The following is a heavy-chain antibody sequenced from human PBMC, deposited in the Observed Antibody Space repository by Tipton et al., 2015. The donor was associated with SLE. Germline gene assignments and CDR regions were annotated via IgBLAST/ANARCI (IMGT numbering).Heavy chain of an antibody. J-gene: IGHJ5*02. Sequence: LRLSCTVSGGSVSSYYWSWIRQSPGKGLEWIAWLYYTGTTGYSPSLKSRITTSLDTSKNQFSLKLSSVTAADTALYYCAREDSSSWFYTRFDPWGQGTLVTVSS. CDR3: AREDSSSWFYTRFDP. D-gene: IGHD2-2*02. V-gene: IGHV4-59*02. CDR1: GGSVSSYY. CDR2: LYYTGTT.